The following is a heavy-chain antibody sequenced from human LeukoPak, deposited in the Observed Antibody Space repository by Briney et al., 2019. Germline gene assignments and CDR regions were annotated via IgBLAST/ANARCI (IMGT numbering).Heavy chain of an antibody. D-gene: IGHD5-18*01. CDR3: ARDGTVGIQLPYDY. J-gene: IGHJ4*02. Sequence: GRSLRLSCAASGFTFSSYGMHWVRQAPGKGLEWVALIWYDGTNKYYADSVKGRFTISRDNSKNTLYLQMNSLRAEDTAVYYCARDGTVGIQLPYDYWGQGTLVTVSS. CDR1: GFTFSSYG. V-gene: IGHV3-33*08. CDR2: IWYDGTNK.